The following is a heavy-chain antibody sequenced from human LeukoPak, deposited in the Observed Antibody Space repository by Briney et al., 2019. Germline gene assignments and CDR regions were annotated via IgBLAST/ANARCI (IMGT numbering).Heavy chain of an antibody. Sequence: GGSLRLSCAASGFTFSSYGMHWVRQAPGKGLEWVAVIWYDGSNKYYADSVKGRFTISRDNSKNTLYLQMNSLRAEDTAVYYCARGYSSSWYYFDYWGQGTPVTVSS. J-gene: IGHJ4*02. CDR3: ARGYSSSWYYFDY. CDR1: GFTFSSYG. D-gene: IGHD6-13*01. CDR2: IWYDGSNK. V-gene: IGHV3-33*01.